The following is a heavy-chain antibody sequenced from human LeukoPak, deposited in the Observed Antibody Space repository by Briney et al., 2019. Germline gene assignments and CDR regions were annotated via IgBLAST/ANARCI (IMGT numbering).Heavy chain of an antibody. D-gene: IGHD5-18*01. CDR2: ISSSGSTI. CDR3: RAGGYSYGLPDY. V-gene: IGHV3-48*03. CDR1: GFTFSSYG. Sequence: GGSLRLSCAASGFTFSSYGMNWVRQAPGKGPEWVSYISSSGSTIYYADSVKGRFTISRDNAKNSLYLQMNSLRAEDTAVYYCRAGGYSYGLPDYWGQGTLVTVSS. J-gene: IGHJ4*02.